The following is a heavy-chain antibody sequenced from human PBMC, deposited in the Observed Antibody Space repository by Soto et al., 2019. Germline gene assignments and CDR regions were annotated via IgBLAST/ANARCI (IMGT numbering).Heavy chain of an antibody. J-gene: IGHJ4*02. CDR1: GFTFSSFE. CDR3: ARKRYAWGGPLDY. CDR2: INTIGSAI. D-gene: IGHD3-10*01. V-gene: IGHV3-48*03. Sequence: EVQLVESGGGLVQPGGSLRLSCAASGFTFSSFEMNWVRQAPGKGLEWIAYINTIGSAIYYADSVKGRFTISRDNAKNSLSLKMNSLRADDRVFYYWARKRYAWGGPLDYWGRGPLVTVSS.